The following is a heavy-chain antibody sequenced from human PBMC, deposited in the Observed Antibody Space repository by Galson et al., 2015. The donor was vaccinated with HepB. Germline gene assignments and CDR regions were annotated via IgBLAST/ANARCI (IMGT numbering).Heavy chain of an antibody. CDR3: AREHYYYYYMDV. V-gene: IGHV4-61*02. Sequence: LSLTCTVSGGSISSGSYYWSWIRQPAGKGLEWIGRIYTSGSTNYNPSLKSRVTMSVDTSKNQFSLKLSSVTAADTAVYYCAREHYYYYYMDVWGKGTTVTVSS. CDR1: GGSISSGSYY. J-gene: IGHJ6*03. CDR2: IYTSGST.